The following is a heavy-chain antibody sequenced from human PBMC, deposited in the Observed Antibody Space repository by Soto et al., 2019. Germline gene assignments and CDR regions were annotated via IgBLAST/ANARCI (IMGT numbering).Heavy chain of an antibody. CDR3: ARQHNPIYYYFWSGYDGSSDYYYGMDV. CDR1: GGSISSSSYY. J-gene: IGHJ6*02. CDR2: IYYSGST. D-gene: IGHD3-3*01. Sequence: PSETLSLTCTVSGGSISSSSYYWGWIRQPPGKGLEWIGSIYYSGSTYYKPSLKSRVTISVDTSKNQISLKLSSVTAADTDVYYCARQHNPIYYYFWSGYDGSSDYYYGMDVWGQGTTVTVSS. V-gene: IGHV4-39*01.